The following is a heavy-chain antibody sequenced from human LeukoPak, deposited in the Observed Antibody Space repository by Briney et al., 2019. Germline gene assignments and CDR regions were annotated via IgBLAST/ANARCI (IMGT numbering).Heavy chain of an antibody. D-gene: IGHD6-13*01. CDR3: ARARTVQQLVTYYFDY. CDR2: IYYSGST. Sequence: PSETLSLTCTVSGGSISSYYWSWIRQPPGKGLEWIGYIYYSGSTNYNPSLKSRVTISVDTSKNQFSLKLSSVTAADTAVYYCARARTVQQLVTYYFDYWGQGTLVTVSS. J-gene: IGHJ4*02. V-gene: IGHV4-59*12. CDR1: GGSISSYY.